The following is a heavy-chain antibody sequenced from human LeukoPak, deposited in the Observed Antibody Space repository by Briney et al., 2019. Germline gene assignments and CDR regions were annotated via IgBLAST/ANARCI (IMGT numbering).Heavy chain of an antibody. CDR1: GFTVSSDY. CDR2: IYSGGST. D-gene: IGHD3-22*01. CDR3: ARDSSGYHFDD. J-gene: IGHJ4*02. V-gene: IGHV3-53*01. Sequence: GGSVRLSCAASGFTVSSDYMSWVRQAPGKGLEWVSVIYSGGSTYYADSVKGRFTISRDNSKSTLYLQMNSLRAEDTAVYYCARDSSGYHFDDWGQGTLVSVSS.